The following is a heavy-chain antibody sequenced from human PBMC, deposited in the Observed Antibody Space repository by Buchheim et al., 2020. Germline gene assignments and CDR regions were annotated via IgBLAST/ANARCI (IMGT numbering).Heavy chain of an antibody. CDR1: GFSSRNYG. V-gene: IGHV3-30*18. J-gene: IGHJ6*02. Sequence: QAQLVESGGGVVQPGRSLRLSCAASGFSSRNYGMHWVRQAPGKGLEWVAVTSYDGNNKYYADSVKGRFTISRDNSKNTLYLQMNSLRAEDTAVYYCAKSTVAATGSRPYNYFYGMDVWGQGTT. CDR3: AKSTVAATGSRPYNYFYGMDV. CDR2: TSYDGNNK. D-gene: IGHD4-23*01.